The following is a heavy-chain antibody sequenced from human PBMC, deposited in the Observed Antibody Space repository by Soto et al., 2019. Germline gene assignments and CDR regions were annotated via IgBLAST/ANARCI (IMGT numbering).Heavy chain of an antibody. Sequence: GGSLRLSCAASGFTFRTFGMNWVRQAPGKGLEWVSFISGSGSNIYYADSVKGRFTISRDNARNSLFLQMNSLRAEDTAVFYCARGHGMDVWGQGTTVTVSS. CDR3: ARGHGMDV. CDR2: ISGSGSNI. V-gene: IGHV3-21*01. J-gene: IGHJ6*02. CDR1: GFTFRTFG.